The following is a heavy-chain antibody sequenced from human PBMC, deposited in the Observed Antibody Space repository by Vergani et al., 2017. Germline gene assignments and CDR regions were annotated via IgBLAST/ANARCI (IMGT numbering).Heavy chain of an antibody. CDR2: ISYDGSHK. V-gene: IGHV3-30-3*01. D-gene: IGHD5-12*01. Sequence: QVEQVESGGGVVQPGRSLRLSCAASGFTFSSYAMHWVRQAPGKGLEWVAVISYDGSHKYYADSVKVRFTISRDNSKNTLYLQMHSLRAEDTAVYYCARVAIVATEDYYYNYMNVGSKGSSVTV. CDR3: ARVAIVATEDYYYNYMNV. CDR1: GFTFSSYA. J-gene: IGHJ6*03.